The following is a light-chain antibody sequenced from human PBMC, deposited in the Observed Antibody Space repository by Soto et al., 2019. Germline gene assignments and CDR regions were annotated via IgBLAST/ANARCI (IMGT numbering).Light chain of an antibody. CDR2: GTS. J-gene: IGKJ1*01. Sequence: EIVMTQSPVTLSVSPGERATLSCRASQNISRSLAWYQQKPGQGPSLLIYGTSTRAGGVPARFSGGGSGTEFTLTITSLQSEDFATYYCQHYNSYSETFGQGTKVELK. CDR1: QNISRS. V-gene: IGKV3-15*01. CDR3: QHYNSYSET.